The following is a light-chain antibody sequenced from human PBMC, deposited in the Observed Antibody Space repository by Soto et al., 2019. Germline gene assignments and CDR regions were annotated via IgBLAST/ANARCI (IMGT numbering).Light chain of an antibody. CDR2: GAS. V-gene: IGKV3-20*01. J-gene: IGKJ1*01. CDR1: QNLGTLY. Sequence: EIVLTQSPGTLSLSPGERGTLSCRASQNLGTLYLAWFQQKSGQAPRLLIYGASSRATGIPDRFSGSGSGTDFTLTISRLEPEDFAVYYCQQYGSLLRTFGQGPRWIS. CDR3: QQYGSLLRT.